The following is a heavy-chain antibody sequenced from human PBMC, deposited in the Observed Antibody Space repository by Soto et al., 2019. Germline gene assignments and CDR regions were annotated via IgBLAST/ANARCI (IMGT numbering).Heavy chain of an antibody. CDR2: IIPIFGTA. CDR3: ARLVWVPAYRPYYYGMDV. Sequence: SVKVSCKASGVTFSSYAISWVRQAPGQGLEWMGGIIPIFGTANYAQKFQGRVTITADESTSTAYMELSSLRSEDTAVYYCARLVWVPAYRPYYYGMDVWGQGTTVTSP. CDR1: GVTFSSYA. J-gene: IGHJ6*02. V-gene: IGHV1-69*13. D-gene: IGHD2-2*01.